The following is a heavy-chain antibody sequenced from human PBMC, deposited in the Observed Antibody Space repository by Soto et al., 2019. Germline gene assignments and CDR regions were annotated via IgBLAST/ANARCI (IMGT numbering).Heavy chain of an antibody. V-gene: IGHV3-64*01. CDR1: GFTFSSYA. CDR2: ISSNGGST. J-gene: IGHJ6*03. CDR3: ARAYLGVVPAEVYDGAGYMDV. Sequence: GESLKISCAASGFTFSSYAMHWVRQAPGKGLEYVSAISSNGGSTYYANSVKGRFTISRDNSKNTLYLQMGSLRAEDMAVYYCARAYLGVVPAEVYDGAGYMDVWGKGTTVTVSS. D-gene: IGHD2-2*01.